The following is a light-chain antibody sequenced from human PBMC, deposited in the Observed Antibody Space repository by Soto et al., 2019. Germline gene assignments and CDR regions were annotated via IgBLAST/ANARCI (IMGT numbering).Light chain of an antibody. CDR2: GAS. J-gene: IGKJ5*01. CDR1: QSVSGSY. V-gene: IGKV3-20*01. Sequence: EIVLTQSPGTLSLSPGESATLSCRASQSVSGSYVVWYQQRPGLAPRLLVYGASRRATGIPDRFRGSGSGSEFTLTISGLEAEDFAVYFCQHFGSSPPVTFGQGTRLEIK. CDR3: QHFGSSPPVT.